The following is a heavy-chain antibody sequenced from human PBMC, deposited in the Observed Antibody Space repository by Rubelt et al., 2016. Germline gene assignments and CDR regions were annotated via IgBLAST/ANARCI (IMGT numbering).Heavy chain of an antibody. CDR3: ARGRAVAGALDY. V-gene: IGHV4-39*07. D-gene: IGHD6-19*01. CDR2: IYYSGRT. CDR1: GGSISSSSYY. Sequence: QLQLQESGPGLVKPSETLSLTCTVSGGSISSSSYYWGWIRQPPGKGLEWIGSIYYSGRTYYNPSLKCRVPISVDTAKIQFSLKRSSVTAADTAVYYCARGRAVAGALDYWGQGTLVTVSS. J-gene: IGHJ4*02.